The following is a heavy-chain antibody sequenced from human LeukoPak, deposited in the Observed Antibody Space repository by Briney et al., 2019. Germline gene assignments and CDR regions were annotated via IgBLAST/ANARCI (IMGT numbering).Heavy chain of an antibody. CDR1: GYSFTSYW. CDR3: ARRGSGSSSWEANWFDP. Sequence: GESLKISCKGSGYSFTSYWIGWVRQMPGEGLEWMGIIYPGDSDTRYSPSFQGQATISADKSTSTAYLQWSSLKASDTAMYYCARRGSGSSSWEANWFDPWGQGTLVTVSS. J-gene: IGHJ5*02. CDR2: IYPGDSDT. V-gene: IGHV5-51*01. D-gene: IGHD6-13*01.